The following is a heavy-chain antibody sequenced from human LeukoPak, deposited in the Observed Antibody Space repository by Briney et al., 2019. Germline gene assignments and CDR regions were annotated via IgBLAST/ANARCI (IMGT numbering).Heavy chain of an antibody. V-gene: IGHV3-33*01. Sequence: PGGSLRLSCTASGFTFSGYGMHWVRQAPGKGLEWVAVLWYDGSNKYYADSVKGRFTISRDNSKNTLYLQMNSLRAEDTAVYYCARDPGGSYDDWFDPWGQGTLVTVSS. CDR2: LWYDGSNK. CDR1: GFTFSGYG. D-gene: IGHD1-26*01. J-gene: IGHJ5*02. CDR3: ARDPGGSYDDWFDP.